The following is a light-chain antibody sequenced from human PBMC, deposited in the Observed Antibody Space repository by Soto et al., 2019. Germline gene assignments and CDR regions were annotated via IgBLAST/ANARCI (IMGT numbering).Light chain of an antibody. CDR1: QSISSW. CDR3: QQYNSYALT. J-gene: IGKJ4*01. V-gene: IGKV1-5*03. Sequence: DIQMTQSPSTLSASVGDRVTITCRARQSISSWLAWYQQKPGKAPKLLIYKASSLESGVPSRFSGSGSGTEFTLTISSLQPDDFATYYCQQYNSYALTFGGGTKVEIQ. CDR2: KAS.